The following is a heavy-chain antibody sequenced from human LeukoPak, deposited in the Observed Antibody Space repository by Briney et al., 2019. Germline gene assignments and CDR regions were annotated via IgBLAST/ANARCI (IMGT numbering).Heavy chain of an antibody. CDR1: GFTFSSYA. J-gene: IGHJ3*02. Sequence: GGSLRLSCAASGFTFSSYAMSWVRQAPGKGLEWVSVIYSGGSTYYADSVKGRFTISRDNSKNTLYLQMNSLRAEDTAVYYCARAPTMVRGVIITVGAFDIWGQGTMVTVSS. V-gene: IGHV3-53*01. D-gene: IGHD3-10*01. CDR3: ARAPTMVRGVIITVGAFDI. CDR2: IYSGGST.